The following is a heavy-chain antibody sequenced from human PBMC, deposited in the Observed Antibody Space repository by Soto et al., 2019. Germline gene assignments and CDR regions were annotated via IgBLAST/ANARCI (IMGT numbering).Heavy chain of an antibody. D-gene: IGHD1-26*01. J-gene: IGHJ4*02. CDR1: GFTFSSYS. Sequence: EVQLVESGGGLVKPGGSLRLSCAASGFTFSSYSMNWVRQAPGKGLEWVSFISSSSSYIYYAGSVKGRFTISRDNAKNSLYLQMNSLRAEDTAVYYCAGEDERMGGTIDYWGQGTLVTVSS. CDR3: AGEDERMGGTIDY. CDR2: ISSSSSYI. V-gene: IGHV3-21*01.